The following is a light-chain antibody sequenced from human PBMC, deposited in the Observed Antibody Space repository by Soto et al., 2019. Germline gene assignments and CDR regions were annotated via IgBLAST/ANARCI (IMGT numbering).Light chain of an antibody. J-gene: IGLJ2*01. CDR2: EVS. Sequence: QSALTQPASVSGSPGQSITISCTGTSSDVGGYNHVSWYQQHPGKAPKLIIYEVSKRPSGVPDRFSGSKSGNTASLTVSGLQADDDSDYYCSSYAGSNTVVFGEGTKLTVL. CDR1: SSDVGGYNH. CDR3: SSYAGSNTVV. V-gene: IGLV2-8*01.